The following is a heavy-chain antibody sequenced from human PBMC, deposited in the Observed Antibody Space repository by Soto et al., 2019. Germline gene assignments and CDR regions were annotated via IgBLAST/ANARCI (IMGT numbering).Heavy chain of an antibody. D-gene: IGHD3-10*01. J-gene: IGHJ6*02. Sequence: PSETLSLTCAVYGGSLSGYYWSWIRQLPGKGLEWSGEINHSGSTNYNPSLKSRVTISVDTSKKQFPLKLRSVTAADTAVYYCASLHGSGNVYPYYYYYSGMDVWGQGTTVTVSS. CDR1: GGSLSGYY. V-gene: IGHV4-34*01. CDR3: ASLHGSGNVYPYYYYYSGMDV. CDR2: INHSGST.